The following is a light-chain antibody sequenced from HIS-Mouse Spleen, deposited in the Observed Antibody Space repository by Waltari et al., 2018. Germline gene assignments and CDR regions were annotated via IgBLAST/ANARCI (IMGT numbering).Light chain of an antibody. CDR3: AAWDDSLSGPV. V-gene: IGLV1-47*01. CDR2: RNN. Sequence: QSVLTQPPSASGTPGQRVTIPCSGSSSNLGSNYVHWYTQLPGTAPKLLIYRNNQRPSGVPDRFSGSKSGTSASLAISGLRSEDEADYYCAAWDDSLSGPVFGGGTKLTVL. CDR1: SSNLGSNY. J-gene: IGLJ3*02.